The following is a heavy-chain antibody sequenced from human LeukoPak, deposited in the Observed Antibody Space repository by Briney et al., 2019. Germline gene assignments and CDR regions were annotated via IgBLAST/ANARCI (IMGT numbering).Heavy chain of an antibody. Sequence: EASVKVSCKASGGTFGRYAISWVRRAPGQGLEWMGGIIPIFGTANYAQKFQGRVTITADKSTSTAYMELSSLRSEDTAVYYCASLPGYCSGGSCYSLNWFDPWDHGTLVTVSS. J-gene: IGHJ5*02. V-gene: IGHV1-69*06. CDR2: IIPIFGTA. D-gene: IGHD2-15*01. CDR3: ASLPGYCSGGSCYSLNWFDP. CDR1: GGTFGRYA.